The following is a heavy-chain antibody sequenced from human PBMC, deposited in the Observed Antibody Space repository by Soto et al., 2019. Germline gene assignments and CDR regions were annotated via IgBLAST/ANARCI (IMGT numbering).Heavy chain of an antibody. J-gene: IGHJ4*02. CDR1: GFTFSSYA. CDR2: ISSNGGST. V-gene: IGHV3-64*01. Sequence: EVQLVESGGGLVQPGGSLRLSCAASGFTFSSYAMHWVRQAPGKGLEYVSAISSNGGSTYYANSVKGRFTISRDNSKNTLYLQMGSLRAEYMAVYYCARGSNGYHFDYWGQGTLVTVSS. CDR3: ARGSNGYHFDY. D-gene: IGHD5-12*01.